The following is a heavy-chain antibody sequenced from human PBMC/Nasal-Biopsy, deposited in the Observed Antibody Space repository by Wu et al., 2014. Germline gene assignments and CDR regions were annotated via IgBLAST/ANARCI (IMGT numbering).Heavy chain of an antibody. J-gene: IGHJ6*03. CDR3: VRERWTWYYMDV. V-gene: IGHV4-61*01. Sequence: SGVSLTNGNYYWNWIRLSPGKGLEWIGAIYYTGRTRYNPSLRGRVTLAVDTSNGQFSLAVNSVTAADTAIYFCVRERWTWYYMDVWGAGTTVTVSS. D-gene: IGHD2-15*01. CDR1: GVSLTNGNYY. CDR2: IYYTGRT.